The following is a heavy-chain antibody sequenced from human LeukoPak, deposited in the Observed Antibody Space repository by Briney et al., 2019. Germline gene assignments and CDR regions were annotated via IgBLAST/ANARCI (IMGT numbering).Heavy chain of an antibody. J-gene: IGHJ6*03. V-gene: IGHV1-8*01. Sequence: ASVKVSCKASGYTFTSYDINWVRQATGQGLEWMGWMNPNSGNTGYAQKFQGRVTMSRNTSISTAYMELSSLRSEDTAVYYCARSSGFWFYYYYMDVWGKGTTVTVSS. D-gene: IGHD3-9*01. CDR2: MNPNSGNT. CDR3: ARSSGFWFYYYYMDV. CDR1: GYTFTSYD.